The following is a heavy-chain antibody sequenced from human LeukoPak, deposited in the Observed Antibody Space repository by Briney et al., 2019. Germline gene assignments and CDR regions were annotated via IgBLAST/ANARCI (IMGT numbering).Heavy chain of an antibody. J-gene: IGHJ4*02. D-gene: IGHD6-13*01. V-gene: IGHV4-59*01. CDR1: GGSISSYY. CDR2: IYYSGST. Sequence: PSETLSLTCTVSGGSISSYYWSWIRQPPGKGLEWIGYIYYSGSTNYNPSLKSRVTISVDTSKNQFSLKLSSVTAADTAGYYCARRGGIAAAGTYDYWGQGTLVTVSS. CDR3: ARRGGIAAAGTYDY.